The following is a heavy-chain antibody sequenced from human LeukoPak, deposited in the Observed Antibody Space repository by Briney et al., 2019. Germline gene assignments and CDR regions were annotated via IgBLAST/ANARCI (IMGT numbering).Heavy chain of an antibody. V-gene: IGHV4-4*07. CDR2: IYTSGST. Sequence: PPETLSLTCTVSGGSISSYYWSWIRQPAGKGLEWIGRIYTSGSTNYNPSLKSRVTMSVDTSKNQFSLKLSSVTAADTAVYYCARSPYSSSWYQYFDYWGQGTLVTVSS. CDR1: GGSISSYY. J-gene: IGHJ4*02. CDR3: ARSPYSSSWYQYFDY. D-gene: IGHD6-13*01.